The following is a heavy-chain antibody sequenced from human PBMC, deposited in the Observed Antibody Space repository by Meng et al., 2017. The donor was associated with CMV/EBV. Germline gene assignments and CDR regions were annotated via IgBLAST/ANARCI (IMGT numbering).Heavy chain of an antibody. J-gene: IGHJ4*02. CDR2: IYYSGST. D-gene: IGHD3-10*01. CDR3: ARAGGDVLLWFGEFGY. V-gene: IGHV4-39*07. Sequence: PQRRESGPGLVKPSETLSLTCTVSGGSISSSSYYWGWIRQPPGKGLEWIGSIYYSGSTYYNPSLKSRVTISVDTSKNQFSLKLSSVTAADTAVYYCARAGGDVLLWFGEFGYWGQGTLVTVSS. CDR1: GGSISSSSYY.